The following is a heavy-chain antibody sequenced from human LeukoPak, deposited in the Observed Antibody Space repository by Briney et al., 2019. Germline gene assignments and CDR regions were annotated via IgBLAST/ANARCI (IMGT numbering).Heavy chain of an antibody. CDR1: GFTFSSYG. CDR2: IWYDGSNK. D-gene: IGHD6-19*01. V-gene: IGHV3-33*06. J-gene: IGHJ4*02. CDR3: VKGRWDNSAWYFDY. Sequence: PGGSLRLSCAASGFTFSSYGMHWVRQAPGKGLEWVAVIWYDGSNKYYADSVKGRFTISRDNSKNTLYLQMDSLRAEDTAVYYCVKGRWDNSAWYFDYWGQGTLVTVSS.